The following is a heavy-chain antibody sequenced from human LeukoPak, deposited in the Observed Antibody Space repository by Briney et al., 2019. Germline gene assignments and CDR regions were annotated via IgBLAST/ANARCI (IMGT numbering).Heavy chain of an antibody. CDR3: VRRVAGTFYFDK. CDR1: GESIKSTSNY. J-gene: IGHJ4*02. Sequence: PSETLSLTCCVSGESIKSTSNYWAWVRQPPGKGLEWIGHIYYSTNTYYNSSLKSRVTISDDTSKNQVSLSLRSVTAADTALYFCVRRVAGTFYFDKWGEGSLVSVSS. CDR2: IYYSTNT. D-gene: IGHD6-19*01. V-gene: IGHV4-39*01.